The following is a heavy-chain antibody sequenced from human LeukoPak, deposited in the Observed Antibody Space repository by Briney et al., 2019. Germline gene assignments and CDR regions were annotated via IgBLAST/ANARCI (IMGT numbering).Heavy chain of an antibody. CDR1: GVSISSSY. Sequence: SETLSLTCTVSGVSISSSYWSWIRQPPGKGLEWIGYISYTGSTNYNPSLKRRVTISVDTSKNQFSLTLSSVTAADTAVYYCARQREFRDWGQGTLVTVSS. CDR3: ARQREFRD. CDR2: ISYTGST. V-gene: IGHV4-59*08. J-gene: IGHJ4*02. D-gene: IGHD2/OR15-2a*01.